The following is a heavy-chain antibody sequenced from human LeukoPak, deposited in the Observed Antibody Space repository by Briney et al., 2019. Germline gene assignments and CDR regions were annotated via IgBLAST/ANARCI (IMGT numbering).Heavy chain of an antibody. CDR2: ISSSGSTI. D-gene: IGHD5-24*01. CDR1: GFTFSSYW. J-gene: IGHJ4*02. V-gene: IGHV3-48*04. CDR3: ARDLRGYTSPDY. Sequence: GGCLRLSCAASGFTFSSYWMNWVRQAPGKGLEWVSYISSSGSTIYYADSVKGRFTISRDNAKNSLYLQMNSLRAEDTAVYYCARDLRGYTSPDYWGQGTLVTVSS.